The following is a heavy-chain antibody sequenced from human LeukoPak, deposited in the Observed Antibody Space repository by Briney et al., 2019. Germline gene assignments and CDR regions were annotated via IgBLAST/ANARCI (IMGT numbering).Heavy chain of an antibody. CDR2: FNPNTGGT. D-gene: IGHD2-2*01. Sequence: VASVKVSCKASGYTFTGYYIHWVRQAPGEGLEWMGWFNPNTGGTKSAQKFQGRVTMTGDTSISTAYMELSRLISDDTAVYYCASETSTHFDYWGQGTLVTVSS. CDR3: ASETSTHFDY. CDR1: GYTFTGYY. V-gene: IGHV1-2*02. J-gene: IGHJ4*02.